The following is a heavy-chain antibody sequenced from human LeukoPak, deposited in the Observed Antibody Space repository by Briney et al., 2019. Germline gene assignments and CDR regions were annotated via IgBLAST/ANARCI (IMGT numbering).Heavy chain of an antibody. Sequence: SVKVSCKASGGTFSSYAISWVGQAPGQGLEWMGGIIPIFGTANYAQKFQGRVTITADESTSTAYMELSSLRSEDTAVYYCARDRLMTTFQYFDYWGQGTLVTVSS. D-gene: IGHD4-11*01. CDR2: IIPIFGTA. CDR3: ARDRLMTTFQYFDY. CDR1: GGTFSSYA. V-gene: IGHV1-69*01. J-gene: IGHJ4*02.